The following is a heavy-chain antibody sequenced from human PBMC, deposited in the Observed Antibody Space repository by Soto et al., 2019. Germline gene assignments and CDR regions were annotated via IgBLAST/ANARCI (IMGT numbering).Heavy chain of an antibody. V-gene: IGHV3-74*01. CDR2: ISPDGSQT. CDR1: EFTFGNYW. CDR3: TRDSFRPDASGTYYYYGMDV. J-gene: IGHJ6*02. Sequence: EVQLVESGGGLVQPGGSLRLSCAGSEFTFGNYWLHWVRQAPGTGLVWVSRISPDGSQTAYADSVKGRFTISRDNAKKTLSLQLDSLRAEDTAVYYCTRDSFRPDASGTYYYYGMDVCGQGTTVNV. D-gene: IGHD3-10*01.